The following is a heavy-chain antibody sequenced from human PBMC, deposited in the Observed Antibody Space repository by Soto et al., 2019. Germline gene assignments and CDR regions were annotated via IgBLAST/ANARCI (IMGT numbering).Heavy chain of an antibody. D-gene: IGHD3-10*01. CDR2: TYYRSRFFS. V-gene: IGHV6-1*01. J-gene: IGHJ5*02. Sequence: SQSLSLTCAISGDSVSSYSAAWNWIRQSPSGGLEWLGRTYYRSRFFSDYAESVKSRIIINPDTSKNQFSLQLKSVTPEDTAVYYCVRDRYSSSGWFDPWGQGTPVTVSS. CDR3: VRDRYSSSGWFDP. CDR1: GDSVSSYSAA.